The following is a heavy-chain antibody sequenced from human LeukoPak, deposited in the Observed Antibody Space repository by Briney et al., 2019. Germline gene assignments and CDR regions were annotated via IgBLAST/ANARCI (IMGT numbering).Heavy chain of an antibody. Sequence: SETLSLTCAVYGGSFSGYYWSWIRQPPGKGLEWIGEINHSGSTNYNPSLKSRVTISVDTSKNQFSLKLSSVTAADTAVYYCARTSLNIAAAGTDYSDYWGQGTLVTVSS. V-gene: IGHV4-34*01. D-gene: IGHD6-13*01. CDR1: GGSFSGYY. CDR2: INHSGST. J-gene: IGHJ4*02. CDR3: ARTSLNIAAAGTDYSDY.